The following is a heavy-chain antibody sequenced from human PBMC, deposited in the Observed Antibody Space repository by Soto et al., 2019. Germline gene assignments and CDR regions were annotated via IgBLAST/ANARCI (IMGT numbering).Heavy chain of an antibody. J-gene: IGHJ6*02. D-gene: IGHD5-18*01. CDR3: ARDVADTAMVSVYYYYYYGMDV. Sequence: ASAKVSCKASGYTFTSYYMHWVRQAPGQGLEWMGIINPSGGSTSYAQKFQGRVTMTRDTSTSTVYMELSSLRSEDTAVYYCARDVADTAMVSVYYYYYYGMDVWGQGTTVTVSS. CDR2: INPSGGST. CDR1: GYTFTSYY. V-gene: IGHV1-46*01.